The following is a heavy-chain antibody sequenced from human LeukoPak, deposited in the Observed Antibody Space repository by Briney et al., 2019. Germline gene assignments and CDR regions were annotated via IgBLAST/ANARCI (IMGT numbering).Heavy chain of an antibody. CDR1: GFTFSSYS. CDR2: ISSSSSYI. D-gene: IGHD3-10*01. V-gene: IGHV3-21*01. J-gene: IGHJ4*02. CDR3: ARGARGSGTSSDY. Sequence: KAGGSLRLSCAASGFTFSSYSMNWVRQAPGKGLEWVSSISSSSSYIYYADSVKGRFTISRDNAKNTLHLQMNSLRAEDTAVYYCARGARGSGTSSDYWGQGTLVTVSS.